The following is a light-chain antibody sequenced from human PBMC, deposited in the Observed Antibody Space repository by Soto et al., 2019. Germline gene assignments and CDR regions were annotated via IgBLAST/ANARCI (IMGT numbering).Light chain of an antibody. CDR3: QQYDTGPWT. CDR2: GAS. J-gene: IGKJ1*01. V-gene: IGKV1-8*01. CDR1: QDITAY. Sequence: AIRMTQSPSSFSASTGDRVTLSCRASQDITAYFAWYQQKPGQVPRLLIYGASTWPSAVPSRFTASGSGTDFTLTITGLRPEDFATYYCQQYDTGPWTFGQGTKVDIK.